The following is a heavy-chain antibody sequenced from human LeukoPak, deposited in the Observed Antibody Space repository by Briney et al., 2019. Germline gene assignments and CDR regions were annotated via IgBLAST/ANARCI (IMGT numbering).Heavy chain of an antibody. Sequence: SETLSLTCAVYGGSFSGYYWSWIRQPPGKGLEWIGEINHSGSTNYNPSLKSRVTISVDTSKNQFSLKLSSVTAADTAVYYCARLNSGLFDYWGQGTLVTVSS. CDR1: GGSFSGYY. V-gene: IGHV4-34*01. CDR3: ARLNSGLFDY. CDR2: INHSGST. J-gene: IGHJ4*02. D-gene: IGHD2/OR15-2a*01.